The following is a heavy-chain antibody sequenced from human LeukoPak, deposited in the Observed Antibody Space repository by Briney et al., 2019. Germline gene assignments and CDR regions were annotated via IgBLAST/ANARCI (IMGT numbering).Heavy chain of an antibody. V-gene: IGHV4-59*01. Sequence: SQTLSLTCTVSGGSISSYYWSWIRQPPGKGLEWIGYIYYSGSTNYNPSLTSRVTISVDTSKNQFSLTLSSVTAADPAVYYCAGTTETTGLFFDYWGQGTLVTVSP. D-gene: IGHD4-17*01. J-gene: IGHJ4*02. CDR2: IYYSGST. CDR3: AGTTETTGLFFDY. CDR1: GGSISSYY.